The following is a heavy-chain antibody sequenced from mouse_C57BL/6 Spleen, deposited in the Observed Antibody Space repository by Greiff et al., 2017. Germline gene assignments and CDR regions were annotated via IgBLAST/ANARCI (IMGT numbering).Heavy chain of an antibody. J-gene: IGHJ3*01. CDR1: GYTFTSYW. CDR2: LHPSDSDT. V-gene: IGHV1-74*01. D-gene: IGHD2-14*01. CDR3: AVEVPPAWFSD. Sequence: QVQLQQPGAELVKPGASVKVSCKASGYTFTSYWMHWVKPRPGQGLEWIGRLHPSDSDTNNNQKFKGKATLTVDKSSRTAYMQLRSLTSDDSAVYYCAVEVPPAWFSDWGHGTLVTGSA.